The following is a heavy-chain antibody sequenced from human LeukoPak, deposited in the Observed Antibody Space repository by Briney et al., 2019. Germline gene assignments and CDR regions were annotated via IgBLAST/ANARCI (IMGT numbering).Heavy chain of an antibody. CDR2: ISYDGSNK. V-gene: IGHV3-30*18. CDR3: AKEDCSSTSCYAGYFDY. J-gene: IGHJ4*02. D-gene: IGHD2-2*01. CDR1: GFTFSSYG. Sequence: PGRSLRLSCAASGFTFSSYGMRWVRQAPGKGLEWVAVISYDGSNKYYADSVKGRITISRDNSKNTLYLQMNSLRAEDTAVYYCAKEDCSSTSCYAGYFDYWGQGTLVTVSS.